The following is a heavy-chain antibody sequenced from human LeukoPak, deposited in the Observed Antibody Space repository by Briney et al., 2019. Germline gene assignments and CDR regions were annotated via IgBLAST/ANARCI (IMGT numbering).Heavy chain of an antibody. CDR1: GYTFTSYG. CDR3: ARDFTWDSSNLPSD. V-gene: IGHV1-18*01. J-gene: IGHJ4*02. D-gene: IGHD1-14*01. Sequence: ASVKVSCKASGYTFTSYGISWVRQAPGQGLEWMGWISAYNGNTNYAQKLQGRVTMTTDTSTSTAYMELRSLRSDDTAVYYCARDFTWDSSNLPSDWGQGTLVTVSS. CDR2: ISAYNGNT.